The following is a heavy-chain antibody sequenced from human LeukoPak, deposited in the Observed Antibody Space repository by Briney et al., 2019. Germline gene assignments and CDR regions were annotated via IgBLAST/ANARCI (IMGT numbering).Heavy chain of an antibody. CDR1: GFTFRNYV. CDR2: TSSDLNVK. D-gene: IGHD3-10*01. Sequence: GGSLGLSCAASGFTFRNYVIHWVRQAPGKGLEWVAVTSSDLNVKLYADSVKGRFTISRDNAKNSLYLQMNSLRDEDTAVYYCARDSVRGVGSYYGMDVWGQGTTVTVSS. V-gene: IGHV3-30-3*01. J-gene: IGHJ6*02. CDR3: ARDSVRGVGSYYGMDV.